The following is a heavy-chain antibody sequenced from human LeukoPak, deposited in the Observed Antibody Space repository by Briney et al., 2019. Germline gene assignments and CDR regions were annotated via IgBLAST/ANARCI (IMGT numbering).Heavy chain of an antibody. CDR1: GGTFSSYA. CDR2: IIPIFGTA. J-gene: IGHJ4*02. V-gene: IGHV1-69*13. CDR3: ASSPQYYYDSSGYYHSFDY. Sequence: ASVKVSCKASGGTFSSYAISWVRQAPGQGLEWMGGIIPIFGTANYAQKFQGRVTITADESTSTAYMELSSLRSEDTAVYYCASSPQYYYDSSGYYHSFDYWGQGTLVTVSS. D-gene: IGHD3-22*01.